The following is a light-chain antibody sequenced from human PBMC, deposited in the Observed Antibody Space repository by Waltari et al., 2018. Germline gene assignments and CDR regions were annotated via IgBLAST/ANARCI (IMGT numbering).Light chain of an antibody. Sequence: EIVLTQSPGTLSLSPGARATLSCRASQTVSSSYLAWYQQNPDQAPRLLIYGASSRATGIPDRFSGSGSGTDFTLTISRLEPEDFAVYYCKHYGSSPLITFGQGTRLEIK. J-gene: IGKJ5*01. V-gene: IGKV3-20*01. CDR2: GAS. CDR3: KHYGSSPLIT. CDR1: QTVSSSY.